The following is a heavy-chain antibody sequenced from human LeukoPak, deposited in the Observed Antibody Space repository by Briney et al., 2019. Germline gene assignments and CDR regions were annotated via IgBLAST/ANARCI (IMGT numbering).Heavy chain of an antibody. J-gene: IGHJ4*02. D-gene: IGHD3-22*01. CDR3: SKTKGYFSD. Sequence: GGSLRLSCAASGFTFSSYFMNWVRQAPGKGLEWVSGISGSGGITCYADSVKGRFTISRDNSKNSLTLQLSGIRAPDTAVHNRSKTKGYFSDWGQGTLGTVSS. V-gene: IGHV3-23*01. CDR2: ISGSGGIT. CDR1: GFTFSSYF.